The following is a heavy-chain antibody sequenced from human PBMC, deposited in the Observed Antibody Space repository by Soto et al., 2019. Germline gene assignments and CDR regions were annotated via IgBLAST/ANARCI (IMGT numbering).Heavy chain of an antibody. CDR2: FDPEDGET. CDR1: GYTLTELS. V-gene: IGHV1-24*01. D-gene: IGHD2-15*01. J-gene: IGHJ4*02. Sequence: ASVKVSCKVSGYTLTELSMHWVRQAPGKGLEWMGGFDPEDGETIYAQKFQGRVTMTEDTSTDTAYMELSSLRSEDTAVYYCATDTRGGYCSGGSCYGFDYWGQGTLVTVSS. CDR3: ATDTRGGYCSGGSCYGFDY.